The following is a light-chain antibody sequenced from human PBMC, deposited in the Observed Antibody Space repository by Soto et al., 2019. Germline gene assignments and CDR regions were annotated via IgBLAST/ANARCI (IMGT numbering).Light chain of an antibody. CDR2: EVN. CDR1: SSDVGGYNY. V-gene: IGLV2-8*01. Sequence: QSDLTQPPSASGSPGQSVTISCTGTSSDVGGYNYVSWYQQHPGKAPKLMIYEVNKRPSGVPDRFSGSKSGNTASLTVSGLQAEDEADYYCSSYAGSNNYVFGTGTKVTVL. J-gene: IGLJ1*01. CDR3: SSYAGSNNYV.